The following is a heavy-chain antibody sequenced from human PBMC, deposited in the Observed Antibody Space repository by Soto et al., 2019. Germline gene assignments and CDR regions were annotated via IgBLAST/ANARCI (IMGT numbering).Heavy chain of an antibody. D-gene: IGHD5-18*01. CDR2: ISYSGTT. Sequence: SETLSLTCTVSGDSISSSNNYWSWIRQPPGEGPEWIGFISYSGTTSYSPSLKSRLAISLDTSRNQFSLSLSSVTAADTAVYYCARGRGYSYGLDPWGQGTLVTVS. CDR3: ARGRGYSYGLDP. J-gene: IGHJ5*02. CDR1: GDSISSSNNY. V-gene: IGHV4-30-4*01.